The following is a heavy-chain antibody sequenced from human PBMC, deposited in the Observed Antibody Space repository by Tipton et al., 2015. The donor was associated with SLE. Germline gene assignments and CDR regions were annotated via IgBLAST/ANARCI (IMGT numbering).Heavy chain of an antibody. CDR3: AREGLGAFDI. D-gene: IGHD3-10*01. CDR1: GGSFSSYF. J-gene: IGHJ3*02. Sequence: TLSLTCTISGGSFSSYFWTWVRQPPGKGLEWIGDIYYSGSTNFNPSLKSRVTISVDTSKNQFSLKLSSVTAADTAVYYCAREGLGAFDIWGQGTMVTVSS. V-gene: IGHV4-59*12. CDR2: IYYSGST.